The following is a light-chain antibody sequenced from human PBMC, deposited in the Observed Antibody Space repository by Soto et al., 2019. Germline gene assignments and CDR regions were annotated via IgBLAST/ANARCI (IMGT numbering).Light chain of an antibody. CDR2: GAP. J-gene: IGKJ5*01. CDR1: QSVISN. CDR3: QQYNNWPPIT. V-gene: IGKV3-15*01. Sequence: EIVMTQSPATLSVSPGERATLSCRASQSVISNLALYQQKPGQAPRLLIYGAPTRATGIPARFSGSGSGTEFTLTISSLQSEDSAVYYCQQYNNWPPITFGQGTRLEIK.